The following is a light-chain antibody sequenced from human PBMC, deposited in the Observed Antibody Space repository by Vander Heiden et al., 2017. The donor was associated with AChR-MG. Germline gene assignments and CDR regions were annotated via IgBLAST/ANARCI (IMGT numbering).Light chain of an antibody. V-gene: IGKV1-5*03. CDR2: KTS. Sequence: DIQMTQSPSTLSASVGDRVAITCRASQNIDKWLAWYQQKPGKAPKLLMYKTSTLESGVPSRFSGTGSGTEFTLTINSLQPDDFATYYCQQDNSYVTFGQGTKVESK. J-gene: IGKJ2*01. CDR1: QNIDKW. CDR3: QQDNSYVT.